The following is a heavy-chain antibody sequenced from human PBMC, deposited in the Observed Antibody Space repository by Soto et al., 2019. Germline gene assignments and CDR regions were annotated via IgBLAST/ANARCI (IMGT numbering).Heavy chain of an antibody. J-gene: IGHJ5*02. CDR1: GYTFTSYY. Sequence: GASVKVSCKASGYTFTSYYMHWVRQAPGQGLEWMGIINPSGGSTSYAQKFQGRVTMTRDTSTSTVYMELSSLRSEYTAVYYCARQVTVYYDFWSGYYNDNWFDPWGQGTLVTVS. CDR2: INPSGGST. D-gene: IGHD3-3*01. CDR3: ARQVTVYYDFWSGYYNDNWFDP. V-gene: IGHV1-46*03.